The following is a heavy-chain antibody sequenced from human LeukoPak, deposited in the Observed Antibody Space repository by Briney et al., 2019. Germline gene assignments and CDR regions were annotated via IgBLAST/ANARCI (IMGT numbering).Heavy chain of an antibody. J-gene: IGHJ4*02. CDR3: GRDGSGSPDY. V-gene: IGHV3-11*01. CDR1: GGSFSDYY. D-gene: IGHD5-12*01. CDR2: ISSSGSNK. Sequence: LSLTCAVYGGSFSDYYMSWIRQAPGKGLEWVSYISSSGSNKYYADSVKGRFTISRDNAKKSLYLQMSSLRAEDTAVYYCGRDGSGSPDYWGQGTLVTVSS.